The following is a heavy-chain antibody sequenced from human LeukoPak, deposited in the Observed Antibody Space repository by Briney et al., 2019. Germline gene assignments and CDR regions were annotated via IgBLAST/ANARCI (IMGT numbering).Heavy chain of an antibody. CDR1: GGSFSGYY. CDR3: ARARGPTVLYYFDY. D-gene: IGHD4-11*01. V-gene: IGHV4-34*01. Sequence: SETLSLTCAVYGGSFSGYYWSWIRQPPGKGLEWIGEISHSGSTNYNPSLMGRVTMSVDTSKNQFSLKLSSVSAADTAVYYCARARGPTVLYYFDYWGQGALVTVSS. CDR2: ISHSGST. J-gene: IGHJ4*02.